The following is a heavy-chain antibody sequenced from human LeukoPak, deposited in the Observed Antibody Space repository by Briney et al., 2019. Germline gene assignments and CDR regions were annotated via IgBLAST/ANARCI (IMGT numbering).Heavy chain of an antibody. D-gene: IGHD4-17*01. CDR1: GGSFSAYY. V-gene: IGHV4-34*01. CDR3: ARNGDYNLDS. J-gene: IGHJ4*02. CDR2: THHSGST. Sequence: PSEILSLTCAVYGGSFSAYYWSWVRQPPGKGLEWIGETHHSGSTSYNPSLKSRVTISINTSKNQFSLRLTSVTAADTAIYYCARNGDYNLDSWGQGTLVTVSS.